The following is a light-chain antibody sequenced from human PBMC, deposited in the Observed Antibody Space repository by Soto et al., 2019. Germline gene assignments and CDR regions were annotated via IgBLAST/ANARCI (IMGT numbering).Light chain of an antibody. CDR3: QQYYSTPPYT. CDR1: QSVLYSSNNKNY. V-gene: IGKV4-1*01. CDR2: WAS. Sequence: DIVMTQSPDSLAVSLGERATINCKSSQSVLYSSNNKNYLAWYQKKPGQPPKLLIYWASTRESGVPDRFSGSGSGTDFTLTISSLHAEDVAVYYCQQYYSTPPYTFGQGTKLEIK. J-gene: IGKJ2*01.